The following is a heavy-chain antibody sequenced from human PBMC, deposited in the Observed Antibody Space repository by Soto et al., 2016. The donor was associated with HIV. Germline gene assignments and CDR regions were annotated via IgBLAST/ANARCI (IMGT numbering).Heavy chain of an antibody. D-gene: IGHD2-15*01. CDR1: GFAFGDYA. V-gene: IGHV3-49*04. CDR2: IRSKAYGGTT. Sequence: EVQLVESGGGLVQPGRSLRLSCTASGFAFGDYAMSWVRQAPGKGLEWVGFIRSKAYGGTTEYAASVKGRFTISRDDSKSIAYLQMNSLKTEDTAVYYCTRRLGGRIGYYMDVWGKGTTVTVSS. J-gene: IGHJ6*03. CDR3: TRRLGGRIGYYMDV.